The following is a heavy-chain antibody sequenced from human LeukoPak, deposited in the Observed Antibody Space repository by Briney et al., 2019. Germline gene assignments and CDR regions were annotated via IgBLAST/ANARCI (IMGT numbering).Heavy chain of an antibody. D-gene: IGHD6-19*01. J-gene: IGHJ4*02. CDR3: ASSGYSSGQNFDY. Sequence: GGTLRLSCAASGFTFSSCGMQWVREAPGKGLEGGAVIWYDGSNKYYADSVKGRFTISRDNSKNTLCLQMNSLRAEDTAVYYCASSGYSSGQNFDYWGQGTLVTVSS. CDR1: GFTFSSCG. CDR2: IWYDGSNK. V-gene: IGHV3-33*01.